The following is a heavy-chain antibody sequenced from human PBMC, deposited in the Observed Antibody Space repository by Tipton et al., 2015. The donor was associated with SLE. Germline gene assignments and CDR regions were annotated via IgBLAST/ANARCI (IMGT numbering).Heavy chain of an antibody. D-gene: IGHD6-13*01. CDR1: GFMFSNYW. CDR2: MKQDASEI. J-gene: IGHJ5*02. Sequence: GSLRLSCAASGFMFSNYWMSWVRQAPGKGLEWVANMKQDASEIYYADSVKGRFTISRDNARNTLSLQINSLRVEDTAVYFCARDYSSSRGNWLDPWGQGTLVTVSS. CDR3: ARDYSSSRGNWLDP. V-gene: IGHV3-7*01.